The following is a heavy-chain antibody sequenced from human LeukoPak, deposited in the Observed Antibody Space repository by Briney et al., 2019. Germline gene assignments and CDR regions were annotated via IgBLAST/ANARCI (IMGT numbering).Heavy chain of an antibody. D-gene: IGHD6-6*01. CDR1: GDSISSGTYY. V-gene: IGHV4-61*02. CDR3: ARGVGSSSSNWFDP. Sequence: SETLSLTCTVSGDSISSGTYYWSWIRQPAGKGLEWIGRVYSSGNTNYNPSLKSRVTISIDTSKNQFSLKLSSETAADTAAYYCARGVGSSSSNWFDPWGQGTLVTVSS. CDR2: VYSSGNT. J-gene: IGHJ5*02.